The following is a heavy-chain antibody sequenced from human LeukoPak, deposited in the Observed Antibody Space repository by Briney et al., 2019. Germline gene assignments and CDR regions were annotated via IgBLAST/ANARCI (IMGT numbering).Heavy chain of an antibody. D-gene: IGHD2-2*01. V-gene: IGHV3-23*01. CDR2: FSGNDGYT. J-gene: IGHJ4*02. CDR3: AKRSTGYYFDS. Sequence: GGSLRLSCAGSGFTFSNSILSWVRQAPGKGLEWLSTFSGNDGYTYYADSVKGRFTISRDNSKNTVYLQMNSLRAEDTANYYCAKRSTGYYFDSWGQGTLLTVSS. CDR1: GFTFSNSI.